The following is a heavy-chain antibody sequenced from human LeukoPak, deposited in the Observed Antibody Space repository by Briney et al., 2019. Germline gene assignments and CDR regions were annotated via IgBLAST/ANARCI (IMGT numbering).Heavy chain of an antibody. CDR3: ARLNRQLVDY. CDR1: GFTFSTYE. J-gene: IGHJ4*02. Sequence: GGSLRLSCAASGFTFSTYEMNWVRQAPRKGLEWLSYISSSSGATYYADSVKGRFTISRDNAKNSLYLQMNSLRAEDTAVYYCARLNRQLVDYWGQGTLVTVSS. D-gene: IGHD6-6*01. V-gene: IGHV3-48*03. CDR2: ISSSSGAT.